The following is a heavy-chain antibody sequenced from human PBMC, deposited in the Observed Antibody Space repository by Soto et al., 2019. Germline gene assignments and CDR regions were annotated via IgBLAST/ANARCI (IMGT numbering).Heavy chain of an antibody. CDR2: ISAYNGNT. CDR3: ARGSGGGVVTYYDFWSGYSRTLSETNWFDP. V-gene: IGHV1-18*01. D-gene: IGHD3-3*01. CDR1: GYTFTSYG. J-gene: IGHJ5*02. Sequence: GASVKVSCKASGYTFTSYGISWVRQAPGQGLEWMGWISAYNGNTNYAQKQQGRVTMTTDTSTSTAYMKLRSLRSDDTAVYYCARGSGGGVVTYYDFWSGYSRTLSETNWFDPWGQGTLVTVSS.